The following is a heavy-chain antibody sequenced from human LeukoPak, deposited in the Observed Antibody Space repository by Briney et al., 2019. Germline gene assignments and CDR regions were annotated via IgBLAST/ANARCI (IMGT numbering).Heavy chain of an antibody. CDR2: INHNGNVN. D-gene: IGHD3-16*01. V-gene: IGHV3-7*03. Sequence: GGSLRLSCAASGFTFTSYAMNWARQAPGKGLEWVASINHNGNVNYYVDSVKGRFTISRDNAKNSLYLQMSNLRAEDTAVYFCARGGGLDVWGQGATVTVSS. CDR1: GFTFTSYA. CDR3: ARGGGLDV. J-gene: IGHJ6*02.